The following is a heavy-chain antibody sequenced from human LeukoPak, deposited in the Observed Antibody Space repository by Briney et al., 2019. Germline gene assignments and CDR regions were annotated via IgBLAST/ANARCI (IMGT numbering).Heavy chain of an antibody. D-gene: IGHD3-3*01. Sequence: PGGSLRLSCAASGFRFSSYWMSWVRQAPGKGLEWVANINPDGSHMLCVDSVKGRFTISRDNAKNSLYLQMNSLRAEDTAVYFCVSGFLQWLYWGQGTLVTVSS. CDR2: INPDGSHM. V-gene: IGHV3-7*01. J-gene: IGHJ4*02. CDR1: GFRFSSYW. CDR3: VSGFLQWLY.